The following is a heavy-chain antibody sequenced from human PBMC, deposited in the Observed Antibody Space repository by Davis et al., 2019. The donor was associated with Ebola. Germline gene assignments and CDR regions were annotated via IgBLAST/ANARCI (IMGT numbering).Heavy chain of an antibody. CDR2: IYTSGST. J-gene: IGHJ4*02. CDR1: GGSISSGSYY. D-gene: IGHD5-24*01. V-gene: IGHV4-61*09. Sequence: PSETLSLTCTVSGGSISSGSYYWSWIRQPAGKGLEWIGHIYTSGSTNYNPSLKSRVTKSVDTSKNQFSLKLSSVTAADTAVYYCARDPGGYNPYYFDYWGQGTLVTVSS. CDR3: ARDPGGYNPYYFDY.